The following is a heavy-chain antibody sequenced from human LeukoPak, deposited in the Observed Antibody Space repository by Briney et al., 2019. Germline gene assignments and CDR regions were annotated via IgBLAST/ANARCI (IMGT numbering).Heavy chain of an antibody. V-gene: IGHV3-30*04. CDR1: GFTFSSYA. J-gene: IGHJ4*02. CDR2: ISYDGSNK. D-gene: IGHD2-15*01. Sequence: PGRSLRLSCAASGFTFSSYAMHWVRQAPGKGLEWVAFISYDGSNKYYADSVKGRFTISRDTSRSTLYLQMNSLRAEDAAVYYCAKAPVTSCRGAFCYPFDYWGQGTLVTVSS. CDR3: AKAPVTSCRGAFCYPFDY.